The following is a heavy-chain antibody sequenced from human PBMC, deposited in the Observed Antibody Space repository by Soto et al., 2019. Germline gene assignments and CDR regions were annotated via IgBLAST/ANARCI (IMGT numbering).Heavy chain of an antibody. V-gene: IGHV1-2*04. D-gene: IGHD2-15*01. CDR3: ARAHAGYCSGGSCYSWWCCVMDV. CDR2: INPNSGGT. Sequence: ASVKVSCKASGYTFTGYYMHWVRQAPGQGLEWMGWINPNSGGTNYAQKFQGWVTMTRDTSISTAYMELSRLRSDDTAVYYCARAHAGYCSGGSCYSWWCCVMDVWGQGTTVIVSS. J-gene: IGHJ6*02. CDR1: GYTFTGYY.